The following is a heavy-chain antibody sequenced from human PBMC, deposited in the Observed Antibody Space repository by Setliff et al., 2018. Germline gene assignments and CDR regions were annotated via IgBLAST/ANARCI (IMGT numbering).Heavy chain of an antibody. CDR3: ARQQQLVIGSTAYYYYGMDV. V-gene: IGHV4-39*07. Sequence: PSETLSLTCTVSGGSISSSSYYWGRIRQPPGKGLEWIGIIYYSGSTYYNPSLKSRVTISVDTSKNQFSLKLSSVTAADTAVYYCARQQQLVIGSTAYYYYGMDVWGQGTTVTVSS. D-gene: IGHD6-13*01. J-gene: IGHJ6*02. CDR2: IYYSGST. CDR1: GGSISSSSYY.